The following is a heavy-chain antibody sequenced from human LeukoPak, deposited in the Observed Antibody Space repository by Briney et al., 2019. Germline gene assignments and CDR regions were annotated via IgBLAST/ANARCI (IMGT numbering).Heavy chain of an antibody. CDR3: ARDRSQYQLGFDP. V-gene: IGHV4-31*03. CDR1: GGSISSGGYY. J-gene: IGHJ5*02. CDR2: IYYSGST. Sequence: SETLSLTCTVSGGSISSGGYYWSWLRQHPGKGLEWIGYIYYSGSTYYNPSLKSRVTISVDTSKNQFSLKLSSVTAADTAVYYCARDRSQYQLGFDPWGQGTLVTVSS. D-gene: IGHD2-2*01.